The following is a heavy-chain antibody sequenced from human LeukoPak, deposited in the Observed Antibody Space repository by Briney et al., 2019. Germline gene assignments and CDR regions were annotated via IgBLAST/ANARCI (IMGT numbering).Heavy chain of an antibody. V-gene: IGHV3-23*01. Sequence: GGSLRLSCAASEFSFSNFAMAWVRQAPGKGLEWVSSMTGNGATSWYAGSVRGRLTISRDNSKSTLYLQMNNLRPDDTAVYYCAKMSGHPVMAYRIGSWGQGTLVIVSS. D-gene: IGHD1-14*01. CDR3: AKMSGHPVMAYRIGS. CDR1: EFSFSNFA. J-gene: IGHJ4*02. CDR2: MTGNGATS.